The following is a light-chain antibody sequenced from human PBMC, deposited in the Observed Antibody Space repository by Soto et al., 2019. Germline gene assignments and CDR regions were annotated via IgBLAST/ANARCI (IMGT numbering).Light chain of an antibody. Sequence: QSVLTQPPSVSGSPGQSVTISCTGTSSDVGSYNRVSWYQQPPGTAPKLMIYEVSNRPSGVPDRFSGSKSGSTASLTFSGLQAEDEADYYCSSYTSSSTYVFGTGTKVTVL. J-gene: IGLJ1*01. CDR3: SSYTSSSTYV. CDR2: EVS. CDR1: SSDVGSYNR. V-gene: IGLV2-18*02.